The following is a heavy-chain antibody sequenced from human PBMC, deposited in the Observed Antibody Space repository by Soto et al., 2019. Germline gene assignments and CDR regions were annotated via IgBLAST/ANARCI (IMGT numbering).Heavy chain of an antibody. V-gene: IGHV1-18*01. D-gene: IGHD6-13*01. CDR3: ARGGKSGSSPLYDAFDI. CDR2: INAYNGNT. J-gene: IGHJ3*02. Sequence: ASVKVSCKASGYTFTSYDISWVRQAPGQGLEWMGWINAYNGNTNYAQKLQGRVTMTRDTSISTAYMELSSLRSDDTAVYYCARGGKSGSSPLYDAFDIWGQGTMVTVSS. CDR1: GYTFTSYD.